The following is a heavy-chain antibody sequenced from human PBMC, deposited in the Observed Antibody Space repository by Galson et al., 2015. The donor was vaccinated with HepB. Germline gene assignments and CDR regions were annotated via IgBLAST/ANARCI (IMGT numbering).Heavy chain of an antibody. D-gene: IGHD5-24*01. CDR2: ISGSGTGT. Sequence: SLRLSCAASGFNFGTYGISWVRQAPGKGLEWVSDISGSGTGTNYADSVKGRFTISRDNSKNTLYLQMNSLRADDTALYYCAKGTIDRYYFDYWGQGTLVTVSS. J-gene: IGHJ4*02. CDR1: GFNFGTYG. CDR3: AKGTIDRYYFDY. V-gene: IGHV3-23*01.